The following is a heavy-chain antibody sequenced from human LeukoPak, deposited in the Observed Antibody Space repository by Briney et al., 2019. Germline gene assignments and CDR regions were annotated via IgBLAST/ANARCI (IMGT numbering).Heavy chain of an antibody. Sequence: PGGSLRLSCTASGFTFSSYAMSWVRQAPGKGLEWVSAISGSGGATYYADSVKGRFTISRDNSKNTLYLQVNSLRAEDTAVYYCAKGTYSSGWYGALGAYFDYWGQGTLVTVSS. CDR2: ISGSGGAT. CDR1: GFTFSSYA. CDR3: AKGTYSSGWYGALGAYFDY. J-gene: IGHJ4*02. D-gene: IGHD6-19*01. V-gene: IGHV3-23*01.